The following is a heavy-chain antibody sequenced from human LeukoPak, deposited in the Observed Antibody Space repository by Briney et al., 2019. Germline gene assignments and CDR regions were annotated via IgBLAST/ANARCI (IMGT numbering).Heavy chain of an antibody. CDR3: ARMVRGRGFDY. D-gene: IGHD3-10*01. J-gene: IGHJ4*02. CDR2: INHSGST. CDR1: GGSFSGYY. Sequence: SETLSLTCAVYGGSFSGYYWSWIRQPPGKGLEWIGEINHSGSTNYNPSLKSRVTISVDTSKNQFSLKLSSVTAADTAVYHCARMVRGRGFDYWGQGTLVTVSS. V-gene: IGHV4-34*01.